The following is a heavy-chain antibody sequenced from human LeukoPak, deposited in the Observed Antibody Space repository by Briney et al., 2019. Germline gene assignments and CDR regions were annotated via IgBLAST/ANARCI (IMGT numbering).Heavy chain of an antibody. Sequence: GGSLRLSCVVSGFMFSSNTMTWVRQAPGKGLEWVANIKEDGSEKHYVDSVKGRSTISRDSAKNSLYLQMNSLRAEDTAVYYCATGGRRYYADWDQGTLVTVSS. CDR1: GFMFSSNT. CDR3: ATGGRRYYAD. CDR2: IKEDGSEK. D-gene: IGHD2/OR15-2a*01. J-gene: IGHJ4*02. V-gene: IGHV3-7*01.